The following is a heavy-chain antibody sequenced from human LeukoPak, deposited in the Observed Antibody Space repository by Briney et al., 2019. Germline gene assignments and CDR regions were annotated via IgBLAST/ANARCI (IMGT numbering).Heavy chain of an antibody. V-gene: IGHV3-11*04. D-gene: IGHD3-22*01. Sequence: GGSLRLSCAASGRTFSDYYMTWIRQAPGKGLEWVSFISSSGTTIYSADSVRGRFTVSRDNAKNSLFLHMNSLRAEDTAVYYCAIQITMIVVVPYFDYWGQGTLVTVSS. CDR1: GRTFSDYY. CDR3: AIQITMIVVVPYFDY. J-gene: IGHJ4*02. CDR2: ISSSGTTI.